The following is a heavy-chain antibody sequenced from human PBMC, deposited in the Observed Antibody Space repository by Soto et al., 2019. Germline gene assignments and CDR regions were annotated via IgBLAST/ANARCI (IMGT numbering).Heavy chain of an antibody. CDR1: GFNVSRNY. CDR2: IYSGGST. J-gene: IGHJ5*01. CDR3: ARGGIVLPAGKTSREGWFDS. D-gene: IGHD2-2*01. Sequence: EVQLVESGGGLVQPGGSLRLSCAASGFNVSRNYMSWVRQAPGKGLEWVSVIYSGGSTYYADSVKGRVTIARHDAENTLERQMNSRRPEDTAVYDCARGGIVLPAGKTSREGWFDSGGQGTQVTVSS. V-gene: IGHV3-53*04.